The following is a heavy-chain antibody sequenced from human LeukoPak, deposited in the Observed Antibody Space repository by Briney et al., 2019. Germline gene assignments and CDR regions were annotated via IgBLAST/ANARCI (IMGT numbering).Heavy chain of an antibody. CDR3: ARDGAGYSSG. J-gene: IGHJ4*02. V-gene: IGHV3-30*03. CDR1: RFTFSSYG. CDR2: ISYDGSNK. D-gene: IGHD6-19*01. Sequence: GGSLRPSCAASRFTFSSYGMHWVRQAPGNGLEWVALISYDGSNKYYTDSVKGRFTISRDNAKNSLYLQMNSLRAEDTAVYYCARDGAGYSSGWGQGTLVTVSS.